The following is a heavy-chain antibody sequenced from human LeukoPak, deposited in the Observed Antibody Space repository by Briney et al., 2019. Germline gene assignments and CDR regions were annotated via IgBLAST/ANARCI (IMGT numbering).Heavy chain of an antibody. J-gene: IGHJ4*02. V-gene: IGHV4-31*03. D-gene: IGHD2-2*01. Sequence: SETLSLTCTVSGGSISSGGYYWSWIRQHPGKGLEWIGYIYYSGSTYYNPSLKSRVTISVDTSKNQFSLKLSSVTAADTAVYYCARGTPVRVDYWGQGNLVTVSS. CDR2: IYYSGST. CDR3: ARGTPVRVDY. CDR1: GGSISSGGYY.